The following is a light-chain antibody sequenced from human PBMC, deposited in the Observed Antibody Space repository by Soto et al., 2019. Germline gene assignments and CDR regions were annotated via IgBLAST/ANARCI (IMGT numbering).Light chain of an antibody. J-gene: IGLJ1*01. CDR3: KSYAGSNTYV. CDR2: EVV. Sequence: LTQPPSASGSPGQSVTISCTGTKNDIGVYDFVSWYQHHPGKAPRLIIYEVVQRPSGVPDRFSGSKSGNTASLTVSGLQAADEAGYFCKSYAGSNTYVFGSGTKXT. V-gene: IGLV2-8*01. CDR1: KNDIGVYDF.